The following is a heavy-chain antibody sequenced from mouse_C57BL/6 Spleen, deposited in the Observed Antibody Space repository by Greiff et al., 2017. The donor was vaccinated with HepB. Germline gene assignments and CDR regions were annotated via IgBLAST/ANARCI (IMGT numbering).Heavy chain of an antibody. D-gene: IGHD2-2*01. J-gene: IGHJ2*01. CDR1: GYAFSSSW. CDR3: ARWGYGGGYYFDY. Sequence: QVQLKESGPELVKPGASVKISCKASGYAFSSSWMNWVKQRPGKGLEWIRRIYPGDGDTNYNGKFKGKATLTADKSSSTAYMQLSSLTSEDSAVYFCARWGYGGGYYFDYWGQGTTLTVSS. V-gene: IGHV1-82*01. CDR2: IYPGDGDT.